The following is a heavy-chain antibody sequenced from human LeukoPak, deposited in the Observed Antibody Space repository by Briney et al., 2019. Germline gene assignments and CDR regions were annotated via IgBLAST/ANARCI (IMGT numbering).Heavy chain of an antibody. CDR1: GGTFSSYA. CDR2: IIPILGIA. J-gene: IGHJ4*02. CDR3: ARAPVYYDSSGYYGNTLDY. V-gene: IGHV1-69*04. Sequence: SVKVSCKASGGTFSSYAISWVRQAPGQGLEWMGRIIPILGIANYAQKFQGRVTITAGKSTSTAYMELSSLRSEETAVYYCARAPVYYDSSGYYGNTLDYWGQGTLVTVSS. D-gene: IGHD3-22*01.